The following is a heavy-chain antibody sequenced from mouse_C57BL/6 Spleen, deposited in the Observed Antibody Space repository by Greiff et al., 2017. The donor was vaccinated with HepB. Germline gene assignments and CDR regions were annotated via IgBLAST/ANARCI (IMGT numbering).Heavy chain of an antibody. V-gene: IGHV1-26*01. CDR3: ARSTGTEFAY. J-gene: IGHJ3*01. CDR1: GYTFTDYY. Sequence: VQLKQSGPELVKPGASVKISCKSSGYTFTDYYMNWVKQSHGKSLEWIGDINPNNGGTSYNQKFKGKATLTVDKSSSTAYMELRSLTSEDSAVYYCARSTGTEFAYWGQGTLVTVSA. D-gene: IGHD4-1*02. CDR2: INPNNGGT.